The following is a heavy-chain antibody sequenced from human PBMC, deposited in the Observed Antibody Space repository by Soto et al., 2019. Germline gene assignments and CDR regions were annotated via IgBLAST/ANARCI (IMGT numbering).Heavy chain of an antibody. CDR2: ISYDGSNK. J-gene: IGHJ4*02. D-gene: IGHD3-16*02. Sequence: GGSLRLSCAASGFTFSSYGMHWVRQAPGKGLEWVAVISYDGSNKYYADSVKGRFTISRDNSKNTLYLQMNSLRAEDTAVYYCAKDTQYYDYVWGSYRYYFDYWGQGTLVTVSS. V-gene: IGHV3-30*18. CDR1: GFTFSSYG. CDR3: AKDTQYYDYVWGSYRYYFDY.